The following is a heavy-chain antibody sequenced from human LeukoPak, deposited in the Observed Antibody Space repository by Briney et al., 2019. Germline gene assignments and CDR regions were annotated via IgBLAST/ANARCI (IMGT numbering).Heavy chain of an antibody. CDR3: ARVNSAWYGALDY. CDR1: GGSISSYY. CDR2: IYYSGST. D-gene: IGHD6-19*01. V-gene: IGHV4-59*01. J-gene: IGHJ4*02. Sequence: SETLSLTCTVSGGSISSYYWSWIRQPPGKGLEWIGYIYYSGSTNYNPSLNSRVTISVDTSKNQFSLKLSSVTAADTAVYYCARVNSAWYGALDYWGQGTMVTVSS.